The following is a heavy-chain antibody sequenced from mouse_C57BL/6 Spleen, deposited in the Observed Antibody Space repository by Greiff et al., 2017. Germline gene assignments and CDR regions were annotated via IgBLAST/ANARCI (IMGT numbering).Heavy chain of an antibody. D-gene: IGHD2-3*01. CDR2: INPGSGGT. CDR1: GYAFTNYL. Sequence: VQLQQSGAELVRPGTSVKVSCKASGYAFTNYLIEWVKQRPGQGLEWIGVINPGSGGTNYNEKFKGKATLTADKSSSTAYMQLSSLTSEDSAVYFCAREGPIYDGGYFDYWGQGTTLTVSS. CDR3: AREGPIYDGGYFDY. V-gene: IGHV1-54*01. J-gene: IGHJ2*01.